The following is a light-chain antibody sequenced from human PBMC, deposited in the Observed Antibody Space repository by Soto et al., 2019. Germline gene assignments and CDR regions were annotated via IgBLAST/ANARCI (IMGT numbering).Light chain of an antibody. CDR3: KQYNSYSAT. V-gene: IGKV1-5*03. CDR1: RSASDW. Sequence: DIQMTQSHSTRPASVGERVTITCLARRSASDWLAWYQQRTGEDHRMLISKESTLESGVQYRFNGSGSGTHFTLNITRLQTDESATYYCKQYNSYSATVGQATTGDIK. J-gene: IGKJ1*01. CDR2: KES.